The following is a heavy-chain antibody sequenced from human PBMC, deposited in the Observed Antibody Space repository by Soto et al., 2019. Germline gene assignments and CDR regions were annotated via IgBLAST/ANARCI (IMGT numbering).Heavy chain of an antibody. Sequence: PSETLAPSFAVLVNSTSRHYGTWIRQTRGKGLKWIGYIYFSGSTNYNPSLRSRVTISVDTSKNQFSLQLSSVTAADTAVYYCARDRERFDPWGQGSLVSVSS. D-gene: IGHD1-1*01. V-gene: IGHV4-59*11. CDR1: VNSTSRHY. CDR3: ARDRERFDP. J-gene: IGHJ5*02. CDR2: IYFSGST.